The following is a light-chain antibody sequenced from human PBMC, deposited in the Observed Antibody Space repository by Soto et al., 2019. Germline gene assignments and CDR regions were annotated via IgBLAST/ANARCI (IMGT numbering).Light chain of an antibody. CDR2: AAS. Sequence: DIHLAHSSSVLSASVVDRVTITCRASQSISSYLNWYQQKPGKAPKLLIYAASSVQSGVPSRFSGSGSGTDFTLTISSLQPDDFATYYCQQYNPYSPWTFGQGTKV. V-gene: IGKV1-39*01. CDR3: QQYNPYSPWT. CDR1: QSISSY. J-gene: IGKJ1*01.